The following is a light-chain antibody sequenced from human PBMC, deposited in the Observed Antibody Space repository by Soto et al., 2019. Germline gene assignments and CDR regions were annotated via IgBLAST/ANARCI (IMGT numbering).Light chain of an antibody. CDR2: EVN. V-gene: IGLV2-14*01. J-gene: IGLJ3*02. CDR1: SSDVGAYNY. Sequence: QSALTQPASVSGSPGQSITIPCTGTSSDVGAYNYVSWYQQRPTKAPKLLIYEVNTRPSGVSTRFSGSKSGITASLTISGLQPEDEADYYCCSYARGSILVVFGGGTKVTVL. CDR3: CSYARGSILVV.